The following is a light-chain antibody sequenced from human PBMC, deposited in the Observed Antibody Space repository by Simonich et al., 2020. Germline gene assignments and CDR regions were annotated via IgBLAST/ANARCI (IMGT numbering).Light chain of an antibody. V-gene: IGKV2-28*01. CDR1: QSLLHSNGYNY. CDR2: LGY. CDR3: MQALQTLRT. Sequence: DIVMTQSPLSLPVTPGEPASISCRSSQSLLHSNGYNYLDCYLQKPGQSPQLLIYLGYNRASGVPDRFSGSGSGTDFTLKISRVEAEDVGVYYCMQALQTLRTFGQGTKVEIK. J-gene: IGKJ1*01.